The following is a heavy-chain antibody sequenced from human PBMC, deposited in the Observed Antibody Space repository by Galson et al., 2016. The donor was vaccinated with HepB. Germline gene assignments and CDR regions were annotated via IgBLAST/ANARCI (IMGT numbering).Heavy chain of an antibody. CDR1: GFTFNIFS. Sequence: SLRLSCAASGFTFNIFSMNWVRQAPGKGLEWVSYIRDTRTIYHADSVKGRFTVSRDDAENSLYLQMNSLRDEDTAVYYCVSDYNFAFDIWGQGTTVTVSS. D-gene: IGHD5-24*01. CDR3: VSDYNFAFDI. V-gene: IGHV3-48*02. J-gene: IGHJ3*02. CDR2: IRDTRTI.